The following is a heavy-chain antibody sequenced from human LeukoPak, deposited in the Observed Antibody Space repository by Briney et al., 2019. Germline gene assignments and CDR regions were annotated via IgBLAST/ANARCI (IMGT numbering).Heavy chain of an antibody. CDR1: GYSFTSYW. CDR3: ARSAPGHEGYCSGGSCPNYYYYYMDV. V-gene: IGHV5-51*01. J-gene: IGHJ6*03. Sequence: GESLKISCKDSGYSFTSYWIGWVRQMPGKGLEWMGIIYPGDSDTRYSPSFQGQVTISADKSISTAYLQWSSLKASDTAMYYCARSAPGHEGYCSGGSCPNYYYYYMDVWGKGTTVTVSS. CDR2: IYPGDSDT. D-gene: IGHD2-15*01.